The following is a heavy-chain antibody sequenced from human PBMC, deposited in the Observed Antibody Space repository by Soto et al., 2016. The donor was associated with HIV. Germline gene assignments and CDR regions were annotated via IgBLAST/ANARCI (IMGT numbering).Heavy chain of an antibody. CDR3: ARHRARRGVQLWPD. Sequence: QVQLQESGPGLVKPSETLSLTCTVSGGSIISDYWSWIRQSPGKGLEFIGYIHYSGRTRYNPSLKSRVTLSLDTSKNQFSLKLSSVTAADTAVYYCARHRARRGVQLWPDWGQGTLVTVSS. J-gene: IGHJ4*02. V-gene: IGHV4-59*08. CDR1: GGSIISDY. CDR2: IHYSGRT. D-gene: IGHD5-18*01.